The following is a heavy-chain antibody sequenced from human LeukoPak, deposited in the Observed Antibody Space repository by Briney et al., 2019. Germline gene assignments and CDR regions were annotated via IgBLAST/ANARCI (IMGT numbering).Heavy chain of an antibody. CDR2: IDPSDSYS. V-gene: IGHV5-10-1*01. Sequence: GESLKISCKGSGYSFTTYWISWVRQMPGKGLEWMGRIDPSDSYSNISPSFQGHVAISGDKSTSTAYLQWSSLKASDTAMYYCARHAVDYYGISAYSQFDYWGQGTLVTVSS. J-gene: IGHJ4*02. CDR1: GYSFTTYW. D-gene: IGHD3-22*01. CDR3: ARHAVDYYGISAYSQFDY.